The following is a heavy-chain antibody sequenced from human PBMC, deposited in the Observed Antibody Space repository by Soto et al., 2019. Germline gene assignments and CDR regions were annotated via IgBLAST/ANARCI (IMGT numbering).Heavy chain of an antibody. J-gene: IGHJ6*03. V-gene: IGHV1-18*01. CDR2: ISAYNGNT. Sequence: GASVKVSCKACGDRFTSYGISWVRQAPGQGLEWMGWISAYNGNTNYAQKLQGRVTMTTDTSTSTAYMELRSLRSDDTAVYYCARVPYSTSGVGYMDVWGKGTTVTVSS. D-gene: IGHD2-2*01. CDR1: GDRFTSYG. CDR3: ARVPYSTSGVGYMDV.